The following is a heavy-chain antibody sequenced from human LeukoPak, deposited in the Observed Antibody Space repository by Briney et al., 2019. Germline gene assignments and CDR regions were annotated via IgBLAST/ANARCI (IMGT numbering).Heavy chain of an antibody. CDR2: ISGSGGTT. Sequence: HTGGSLRLSCAASGFTFSSYGMSWVRQAPGKGLEWVSGISGSGGTTYYADSVKGRFTISRDNSKNTLYLQMNSLRADDTAVYSCAKDPPTVMANAFHIWGQGTMVTVS. V-gene: IGHV3-23*01. D-gene: IGHD5-18*01. CDR3: AKDPPTVMANAFHI. CDR1: GFTFSSYG. J-gene: IGHJ3*02.